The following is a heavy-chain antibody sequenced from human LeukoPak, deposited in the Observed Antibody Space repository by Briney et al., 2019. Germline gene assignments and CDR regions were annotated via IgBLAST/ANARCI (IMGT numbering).Heavy chain of an antibody. CDR2: IYHIGST. CDR3: ARRSFSVGVGFDY. J-gene: IGHJ4*02. D-gene: IGHD1-26*01. V-gene: IGHV4-38-2*02. CDR1: GYSISSGYY. Sequence: NPSETLSLTCTVSGYSISSGYYWGWIRQPPGKGLEWIGNIYHIGSTYYNPSLKSRVTISVDTSKNHFSLKLSSVTAADSAVYYCARRSFSVGVGFDYWGQGTLVTVSS.